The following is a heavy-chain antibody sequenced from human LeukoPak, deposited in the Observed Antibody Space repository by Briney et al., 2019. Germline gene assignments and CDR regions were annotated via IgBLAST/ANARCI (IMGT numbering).Heavy chain of an antibody. CDR1: DFTFSGYA. J-gene: IGHJ4*02. V-gene: IGHV3-23*01. CDR3: AKASDYGDYRGTDY. CDR2: ISGSGGST. Sequence: GGSLRLSCAASDFTFSGYAMIWVRQAPGKGLEWVSIISGSGGSTYYADSVKGRFTISRDNSRNTLDLQMNSLRAEDTAVYYCAKASDYGDYRGTDYWGQGTLVTVSS. D-gene: IGHD4-17*01.